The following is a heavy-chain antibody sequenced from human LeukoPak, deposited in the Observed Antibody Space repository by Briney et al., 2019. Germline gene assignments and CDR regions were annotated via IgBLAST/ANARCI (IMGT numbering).Heavy chain of an antibody. J-gene: IGHJ4*02. CDR3: AKRQGIAAAGHYYFDY. Sequence: PGGSLRLSCAASGFTFSDYYMSWVRQAPGKGLEWVAAISGSGGSTYYADSVKGRFTISRDNSKNTLYLQMNSLRAEDTAVYYCAKRQGIAAAGHYYFDYWGQGTLVTVSS. CDR2: ISGSGGST. V-gene: IGHV3-23*01. CDR1: GFTFSDYY. D-gene: IGHD6-13*01.